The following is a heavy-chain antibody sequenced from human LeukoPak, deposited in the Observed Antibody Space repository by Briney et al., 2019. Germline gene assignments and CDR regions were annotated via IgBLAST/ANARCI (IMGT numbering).Heavy chain of an antibody. D-gene: IGHD2-2*01. Sequence: SQTLSLACTVSGGSISSGGYYWSWIRQHPGKGLEWIGYIYYSGSTNYNPSLKSRVTISVDTSKNQFSLKLNSVTAADTAVYYCAREGTSGDFDYWGQGTLVTVSS. J-gene: IGHJ4*02. CDR1: GGSISSGGYY. CDR3: AREGTSGDFDY. V-gene: IGHV4-31*03. CDR2: IYYSGST.